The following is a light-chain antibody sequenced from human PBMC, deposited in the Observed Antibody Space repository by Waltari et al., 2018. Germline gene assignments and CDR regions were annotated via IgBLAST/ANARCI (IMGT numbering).Light chain of an antibody. CDR3: QQLHAYPLS. CDR1: QVISSH. V-gene: IGKV1-9*01. CDR2: AAS. Sequence: DIQLTQSPSFLSASVGDRVTITCRASQVISSHLAWYQQEPGKAPKLLIYAASTLQTGVPSRFSGSGSGTEFTLSISSLQPEDFGSYYCQQLHAYPLSFGGGTKVEIK. J-gene: IGKJ4*01.